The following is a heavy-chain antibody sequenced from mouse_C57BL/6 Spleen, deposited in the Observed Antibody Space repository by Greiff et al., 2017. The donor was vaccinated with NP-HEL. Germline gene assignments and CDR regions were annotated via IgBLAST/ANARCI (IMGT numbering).Heavy chain of an antibody. J-gene: IGHJ3*01. V-gene: IGHV3-6*01. CDR3: ARDRGSSMVTTDPWFAY. CDR1: GYSITSGYY. D-gene: IGHD2-2*01. CDR2: ISYDGSN. Sequence: ESGPGLVKPSQSLSLTCSVTGYSITSGYYWNWIRQFPGNKLEWMGYISYDGSNNYNPSLKNRISITRDTSKNQFFLKLNSVTTEDTATYYCARDRGSSMVTTDPWFAYWGQGTLVTVSA.